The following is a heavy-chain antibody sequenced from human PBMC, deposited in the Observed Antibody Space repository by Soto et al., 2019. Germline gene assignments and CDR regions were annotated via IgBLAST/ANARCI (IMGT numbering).Heavy chain of an antibody. Sequence: GESLKISCKGSGYSFTSYWIGWVRQMPGKGLEWMGIIYPGDSDTRYSPSFQGQVTISADKSISTAYLQWSSLKASDTAMYYCARXVFLERTNYHYYYGMDVWGQGTTVTVSS. CDR2: IYPGDSDT. CDR3: ARXVFLERTNYHYYYGMDV. D-gene: IGHD3-3*01. J-gene: IGHJ6*02. CDR1: GYSFTSYW. V-gene: IGHV5-51*01.